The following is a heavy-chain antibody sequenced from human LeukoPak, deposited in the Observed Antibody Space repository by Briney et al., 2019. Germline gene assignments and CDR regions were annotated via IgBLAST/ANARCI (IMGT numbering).Heavy chain of an antibody. CDR1: GGSISSSY. CDR3: VRGDYSGYYFDY. CDR2: IYYNGAT. J-gene: IGHJ4*02. Sequence: SETLSLTCTVSGGSISSSYWSWIRQPPGKGLEWVAYIYYNGATNYNPSLKSRVTIAVDTSRTQFSLNLSSVTAADTAVYFCVRGDYSGYYFDYWGQGALVTASS. D-gene: IGHD3-10*01. V-gene: IGHV4-59*12.